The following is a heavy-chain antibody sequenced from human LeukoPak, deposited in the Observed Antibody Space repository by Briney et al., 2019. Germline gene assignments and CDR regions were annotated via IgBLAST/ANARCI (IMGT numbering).Heavy chain of an antibody. CDR2: IYHSGST. V-gene: IGHV4-38-2*02. J-gene: IGHJ4*02. D-gene: IGHD5-12*01. CDR3: ARHVHSGYEIDY. CDR1: GYSISSGYY. Sequence: SSETLSLTCTVSGYSISSGYYWGWIRQPPGKGLEWIGSIYHSGSTYYNPSLKSRVTISVDTSKNQFSLKLSSVTAADTAVYYCARHVHSGYEIDYWGQGTLVTVSS.